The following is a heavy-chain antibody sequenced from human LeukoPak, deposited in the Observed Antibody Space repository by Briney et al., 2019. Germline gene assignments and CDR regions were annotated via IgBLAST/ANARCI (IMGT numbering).Heavy chain of an antibody. Sequence: GGSLRLSCAASGFTFSSYGMHWVRQAPGKGLEWVAVISYDGSNKYYADSVKGRFTISRDNSKNTLYLQMNSLRAEDTAVYYCARAGSTSFPYYYYYGMDVWGQGTTVTVSS. CDR3: ARAGSTSFPYYYYYGMDV. D-gene: IGHD2-2*01. CDR2: ISYDGSNK. CDR1: GFTFSSYG. V-gene: IGHV3-30*03. J-gene: IGHJ6*02.